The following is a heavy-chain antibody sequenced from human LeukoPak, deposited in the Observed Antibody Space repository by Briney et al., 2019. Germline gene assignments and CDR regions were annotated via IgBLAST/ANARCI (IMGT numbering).Heavy chain of an antibody. CDR1: GFSFSDYW. CDR3: ARDYHDSNGYYSNAFDH. Sequence: GGSLRLSCVASGFSFSDYWMPWVREVPGKGLVWVSHINRDGTITRYGDSVKGRFTISRDNAKNTMYLQMNRPRVGDTAVYYCARDYHDSNGYYSNAFDHWGQGSLLGVSS. D-gene: IGHD3-22*01. CDR2: INRDGTIT. J-gene: IGHJ4*02. V-gene: IGHV3-74*01.